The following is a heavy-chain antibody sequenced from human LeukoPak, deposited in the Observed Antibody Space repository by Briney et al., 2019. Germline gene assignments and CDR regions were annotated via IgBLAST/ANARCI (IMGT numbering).Heavy chain of an antibody. V-gene: IGHV4-31*03. CDR2: IYYSGST. D-gene: IGHD5-12*01. Sequence: PSETLSLTCTVSGGSISSGGYYWRWIRQHPGKGLEWIGYIYYSGSTYYNPSLKSRVTISVDTSKNQFSLKLSSVTAADTAVYYCARVVRGDSGYDGGGSFDYWGQGTLVTVSS. CDR3: ARVVRGDSGYDGGGSFDY. J-gene: IGHJ4*02. CDR1: GGSISSGGYY.